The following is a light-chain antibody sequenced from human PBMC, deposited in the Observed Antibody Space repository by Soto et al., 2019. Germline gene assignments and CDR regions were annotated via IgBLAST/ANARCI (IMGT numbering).Light chain of an antibody. CDR1: SSNIGAGYD. CDR2: GNS. J-gene: IGLJ1*01. CDR3: QSYDRSLSGLYV. V-gene: IGLV1-40*01. Sequence: QSVLTQPPSVSGAPGRRVTISCTGSSSNIGAGYDVHWYQQLPGTAPKLLIYGNSNRPSGVPDRFSGSKSGTSASLAITGLQAEDEADYYCQSYDRSLSGLYVFGTGTKLTVL.